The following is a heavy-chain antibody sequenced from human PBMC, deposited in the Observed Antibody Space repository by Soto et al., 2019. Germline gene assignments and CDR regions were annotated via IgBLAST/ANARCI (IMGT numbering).Heavy chain of an antibody. J-gene: IGHJ6*03. CDR2: ISSSSSTI. V-gene: IGHV3-48*01. CDR3: ARPPTVATIYGDYDPWYYYYYMDV. Sequence: GGSLRLSCAASGFTFSSYSMNWVRQAPGKGLEWVSYISSSSSTIYNADSVKGRFTISRDNAKNSLYLQMNSLRAEETAVYYCARPPTVATIYGDYDPWYYYYYMDVWGKGTTVTVSS. CDR1: GFTFSSYS. D-gene: IGHD4-17*01.